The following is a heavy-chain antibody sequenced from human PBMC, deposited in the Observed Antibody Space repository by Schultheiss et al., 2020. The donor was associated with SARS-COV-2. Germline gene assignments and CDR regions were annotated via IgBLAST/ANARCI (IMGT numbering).Heavy chain of an antibody. J-gene: IGHJ4*02. D-gene: IGHD2-15*01. CDR2: IIPIFGTA. CDR1: GGTFSSYA. Sequence: SVKVSCKASGGTFSSYAISWVRQAPGQGLEWMGGIIPIFGTANYAQKFQGRVTITADESTSTAYMELSSLRSEDTAVYYCAVLLDGGYSLFDYWGQGTLVTVSS. CDR3: AVLLDGGYSLFDY. V-gene: IGHV1-69*13.